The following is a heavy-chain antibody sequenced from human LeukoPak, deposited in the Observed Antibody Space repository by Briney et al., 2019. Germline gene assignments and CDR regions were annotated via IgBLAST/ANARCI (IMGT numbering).Heavy chain of an antibody. J-gene: IGHJ4*02. D-gene: IGHD3-16*01. Sequence: GGSLRVSCAASGFSFSSYWMSWVRQAPGKGLEWVANIKQDGSERYYVDSVKGRFTISRDNAKNSLYLQMNSLRAEDTAVYYCVGHSDYWGQGTLVTVSS. CDR2: IKQDGSER. V-gene: IGHV3-7*01. CDR1: GFSFSSYW. CDR3: VGHSDY.